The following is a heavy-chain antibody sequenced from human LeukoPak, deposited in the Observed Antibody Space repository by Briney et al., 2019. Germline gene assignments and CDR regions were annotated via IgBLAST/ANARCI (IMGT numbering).Heavy chain of an antibody. CDR1: GYSFISYW. CDR2: IYPGDSDT. V-gene: IGHV5-51*01. J-gene: IGHJ4*02. Sequence: GESLQISCKGSGYSFISYWIGWVRQMPGKGLEWMGIIYPGDSDTRYSPSFQGQVTMSAEKSINTAYLQWSSLKASDTAMYYCARHYYYSDTWGQGTLVTVSS. D-gene: IGHD3-22*01. CDR3: ARHYYYSDT.